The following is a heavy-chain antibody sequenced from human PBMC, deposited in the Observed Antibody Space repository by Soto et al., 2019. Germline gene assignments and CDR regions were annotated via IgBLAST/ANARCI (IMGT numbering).Heavy chain of an antibody. CDR1: GLTFSNYA. V-gene: IGHV3-23*01. CDR3: AKKQERELPRVIDF. D-gene: IGHD1-7*01. J-gene: IGHJ4*02. CDR2: MSGSSSTT. Sequence: EVRLLESGGGLVKPGGSLRLSCATSGLTFSNYAMCWVRQAPGAGLEWDSSMSGSSSTTYYADSVRGGFTISRDRSKNTLYLQMSSLRAEDTALYYCAKKQERELPRVIDFWGQGALVTVSS.